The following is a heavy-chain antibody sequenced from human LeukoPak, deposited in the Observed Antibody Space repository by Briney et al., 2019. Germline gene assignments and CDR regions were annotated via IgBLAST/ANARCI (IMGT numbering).Heavy chain of an antibody. Sequence: GGSLRLSCAASGFTFDDYAMHWVRQAPGKGLEWVSGINWNSGSIGYADSVKGRFTISRDNAKNSLYLQMNSLRAEDTAVYYCARLAAAGFDYWGQGTLVTVSS. V-gene: IGHV3-9*01. D-gene: IGHD6-13*01. J-gene: IGHJ4*02. CDR1: GFTFDDYA. CDR2: INWNSGSI. CDR3: ARLAAAGFDY.